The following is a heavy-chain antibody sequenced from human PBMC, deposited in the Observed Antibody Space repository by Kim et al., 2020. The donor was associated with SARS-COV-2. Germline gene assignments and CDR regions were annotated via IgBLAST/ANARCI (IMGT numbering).Heavy chain of an antibody. Sequence: ADSVKGRFTISRDNAKNSLYLQMNSLRAEDTALYHCARDTYYDSSGLFDIWGQGTMVTVSS. V-gene: IGHV3-20*01. J-gene: IGHJ3*02. D-gene: IGHD3-22*01. CDR3: ARDTYYDSSGLFDI.